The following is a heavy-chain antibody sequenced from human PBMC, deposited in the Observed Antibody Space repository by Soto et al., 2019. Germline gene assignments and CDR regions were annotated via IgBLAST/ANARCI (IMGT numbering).Heavy chain of an antibody. CDR1: GYTFTSYG. CDR2: ISAYNGNT. D-gene: IGHD3-10*01. J-gene: IGHJ4*02. V-gene: IGHV1-18*04. Sequence: GASVKVSCKASGYTFTSYGISWARQAPGQWLEWMGWISAYNGNTNYAQKLQGRVTMTTDTSTSTAYMELRSLRSDDTAVYYCARGCGSGSYCAAFDYWGQGTLVTVSS. CDR3: ARGCGSGSYCAAFDY.